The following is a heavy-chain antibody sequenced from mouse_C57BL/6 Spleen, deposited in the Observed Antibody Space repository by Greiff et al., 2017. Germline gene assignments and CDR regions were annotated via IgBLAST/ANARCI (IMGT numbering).Heavy chain of an antibody. CDR1: GFTFSSYA. Sequence: EVKVEESGGGLVKPGGSLKLSCAASGFTFSSYAMSWVRQTPEKRLEWVATISDGGSYTYYPDNVKGRFTISRDNAKNNLYLQMSHLKSEDTAMYYCARDREDYYAMDYWGQGTSVTVSS. D-gene: IGHD3-1*01. CDR3: ARDREDYYAMDY. CDR2: ISDGGSYT. J-gene: IGHJ4*01. V-gene: IGHV5-4*01.